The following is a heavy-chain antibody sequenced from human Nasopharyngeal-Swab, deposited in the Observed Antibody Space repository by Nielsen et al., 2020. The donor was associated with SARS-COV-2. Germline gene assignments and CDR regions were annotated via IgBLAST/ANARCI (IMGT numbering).Heavy chain of an antibody. CDR3: ARTDIVVVPAATTPRKDGMDV. CDR1: GGSFSGYY. Sequence: GSLRLSCAVYGGSFSGYYWSWIRQPPGKGLEWLGEINHSGSTNYNPSLKSRVTISVDTSKNQFSLKLSSVTAADTAVYYCARTDIVVVPAATTPRKDGMDVWGQGTTVTVSS. D-gene: IGHD2-2*01. CDR2: INHSGST. V-gene: IGHV4-34*01. J-gene: IGHJ6*02.